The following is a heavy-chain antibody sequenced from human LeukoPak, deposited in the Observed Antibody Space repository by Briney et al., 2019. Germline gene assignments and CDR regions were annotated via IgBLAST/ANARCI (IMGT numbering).Heavy chain of an antibody. V-gene: IGHV1-3*01. Sequence: RASVKVSCKASGYTFTSYAMHWVRQAPGQRLEWMGWINAGNGNTKYSQKFQGRVTITRDTSASTAYMELSSLRSEDTAVYYCARALLPYGDYDYWGQGTLVTVSS. J-gene: IGHJ4*02. D-gene: IGHD4-17*01. CDR2: INAGNGNT. CDR1: GYTFTSYA. CDR3: ARALLPYGDYDY.